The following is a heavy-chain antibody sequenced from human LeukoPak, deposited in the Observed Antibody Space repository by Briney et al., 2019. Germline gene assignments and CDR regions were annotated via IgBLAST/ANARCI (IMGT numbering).Heavy chain of an antibody. Sequence: TGGSLRLSCAASGFTFSSYWMSWVRQAPGKGLEWVAYIHYDSTTEDYADSVKGRFTISRDNSKNTLFLQMNNLRVEDMAVFYCAKDWNWAIDYWGQGTLVTVSS. CDR2: IHYDSTTE. D-gene: IGHD1-7*01. V-gene: IGHV3-30*02. CDR1: GFTFSSYW. CDR3: AKDWNWAIDY. J-gene: IGHJ4*02.